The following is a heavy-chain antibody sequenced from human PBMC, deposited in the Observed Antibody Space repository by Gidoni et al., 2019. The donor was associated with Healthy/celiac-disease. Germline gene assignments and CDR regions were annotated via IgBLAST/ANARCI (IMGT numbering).Heavy chain of an antibody. D-gene: IGHD3-10*01. CDR2: ISWNSGSI. Sequence: EVQLVESGGGLVQPGRSLRLSCQASGFTFDDYAMHWVRQAPGKGLEWVSGISWNSGSIGYADSVKGRFTISRDNAKNSLYLQMNSLRAEDTALYYCAKDLLWFGKSAGNDAFDIWGQGTMVTVSS. J-gene: IGHJ3*02. CDR3: AKDLLWFGKSAGNDAFDI. CDR1: GFTFDDYA. V-gene: IGHV3-9*01.